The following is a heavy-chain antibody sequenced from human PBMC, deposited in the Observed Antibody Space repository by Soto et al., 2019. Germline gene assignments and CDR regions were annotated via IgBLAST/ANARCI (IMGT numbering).Heavy chain of an antibody. J-gene: IGHJ6*02. Sequence: QVQLVESGGGVVQPGRSLRLSCAASGFTFSSYGMHWVRQAPGKGLEWVAVTSYDGSNKYYADSVKGRFTISRDNSKNTVYLQMNSLRAEDTAVYYCAKGSASSGWPPSSRTSYYYYGMDVWGQGTKVTVSS. CDR1: GFTFSSYG. CDR2: TSYDGSNK. CDR3: AKGSASSGWPPSSRTSYYYYGMDV. V-gene: IGHV3-30*18. D-gene: IGHD6-19*01.